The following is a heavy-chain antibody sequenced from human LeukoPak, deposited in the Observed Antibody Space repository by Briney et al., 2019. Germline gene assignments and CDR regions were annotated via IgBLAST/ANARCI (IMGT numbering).Heavy chain of an antibody. V-gene: IGHV3-11*01. CDR3: ARSQRKGLWLGELFIFDY. J-gene: IGHJ4*02. CDR2: ISSSGSTI. CDR1: GFTFSDYY. D-gene: IGHD3-10*01. Sequence: PGGSLRLSCAASGFTFSDYYMSWIRQAPGKGLEWVSYISSSGSTIYYADSVKGRFTISRDNAKNSLYLQMNSLRAEDTAVYYCARSQRKGLWLGELFIFDYWGQGTLVTVSS.